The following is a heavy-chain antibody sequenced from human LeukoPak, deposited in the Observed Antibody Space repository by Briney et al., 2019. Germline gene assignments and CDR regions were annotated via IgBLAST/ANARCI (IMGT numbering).Heavy chain of an antibody. CDR2: IKSKTDGGTT. CDR3: TTKRLRSPFDY. V-gene: IGHV3-15*01. J-gene: IGHJ4*02. Sequence: PGGSLRLSCAASGFTFSNAWMSWVRQAPGKGLEWVGRIKSKTDGGTTDYAAPVKGRFTISRDDSKNTLFLQMNSLKTEDTAVYYCTTKRLRSPFDYWGQGTLVTVSS. D-gene: IGHD4-17*01. CDR1: GFTFSNAW.